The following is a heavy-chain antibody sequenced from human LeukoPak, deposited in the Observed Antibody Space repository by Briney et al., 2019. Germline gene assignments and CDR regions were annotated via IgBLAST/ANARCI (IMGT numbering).Heavy chain of an antibody. J-gene: IGHJ5*02. CDR1: GGSFSGYY. CDR2: INHSGST. V-gene: IGHV4-34*01. CDR3: ARQGLSYDFWSGYKFFDP. Sequence: SETLSLTCAVYGGSFSGYYWSWIRQPPGKGLEWIGEINHSGSTNYNPSLKSRVTISVDTSKSQFSLKLSSVTAADTAVYYCARQGLSYDFWSGYKFFDPWGQGTLVTVSS. D-gene: IGHD3-3*01.